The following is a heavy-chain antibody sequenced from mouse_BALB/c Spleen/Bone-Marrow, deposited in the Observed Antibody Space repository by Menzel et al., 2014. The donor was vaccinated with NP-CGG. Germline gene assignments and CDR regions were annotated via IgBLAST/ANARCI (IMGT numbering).Heavy chain of an antibody. Sequence: VQLVASGVGLVEPGGCRKPSWATPGFTFSSFGMHWVRQAPEKGLEWVAYISNGSSPIYYADTVKGRFTISRDNPKNTLFLQMTSLRSEDTAMYYCARKGAMITHYYAMDYWGQGTSVTVSS. CDR1: GFTFSSFG. V-gene: IGHV5-17*02. D-gene: IGHD2-4*01. CDR3: ARKGAMITHYYAMDY. J-gene: IGHJ4*01. CDR2: ISNGSSPI.